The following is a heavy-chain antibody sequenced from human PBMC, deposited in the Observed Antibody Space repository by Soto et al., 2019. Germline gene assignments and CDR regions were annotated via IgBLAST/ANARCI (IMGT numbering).Heavy chain of an antibody. CDR1: GGSFSGYY. D-gene: IGHD3-10*01. CDR2: INHSGST. V-gene: IGHV4-34*01. Sequence: SETLSLTCAVYGGSFSGYYWTWIRQPPGTGLEWIGEINHSGSTNYNPSLKSRVTISVDTSKNQFSLKLTSVTAADTAGYYCASDKITSHFYSRAQRTPVTVSA. J-gene: IGHJ5*01. CDR3: ASDKITSHFYS.